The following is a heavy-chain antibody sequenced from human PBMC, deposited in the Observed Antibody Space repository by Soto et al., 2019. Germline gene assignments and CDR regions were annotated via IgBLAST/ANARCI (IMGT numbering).Heavy chain of an antibody. D-gene: IGHD1-26*01. V-gene: IGHV3-23*01. CDR2: ISGSGDST. CDR1: GFTFSSYA. CDR3: AKDLPGELLPAGFDP. J-gene: IGHJ5*02. Sequence: EVQLLESGGGLVQPGGSLRLSCAASGFTFSSYAMNWVRQAPGKGLEWVSAISGSGDSTYYVDSVKGRFTISRDNSNNTLYLQMTSIRAEDTAVYYCAKDLPGELLPAGFDPWGQGTLVTVSS.